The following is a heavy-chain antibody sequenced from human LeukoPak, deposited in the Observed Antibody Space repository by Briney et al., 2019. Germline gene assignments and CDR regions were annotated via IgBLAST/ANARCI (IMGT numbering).Heavy chain of an antibody. CDR3: ASRYSGSEGGAFDF. V-gene: IGHV4-30-4*01. Sequence: PSQTLSLTCTVSGGSISNGDFHWSWIRQPPGKGLEWIGYIHYSGITYYNPSLKGRLSISLDTSKNQFSLKLRSVTAADPAMYYCASRYSGSEGGAFDFWGQGTMVTVSS. CDR1: GGSISNGDFH. J-gene: IGHJ3*01. D-gene: IGHD5-12*01. CDR2: IHYSGIT.